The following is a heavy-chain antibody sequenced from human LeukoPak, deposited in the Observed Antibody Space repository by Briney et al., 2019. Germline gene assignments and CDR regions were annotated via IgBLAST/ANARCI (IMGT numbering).Heavy chain of an antibody. CDR1: GFTFSSYG. CDR3: ARVYDSSFDY. D-gene: IGHD3-22*01. Sequence: PGRSLRLSCAASGFTFSSYGMHWVRQAPGKGLEWVAVISYDGSNKYYADSVKGRFTISRDNSKNTLYLQMNSLRAEDTAVYYCARVYDSSFDYWGQGTLVTVSS. CDR2: ISYDGSNK. V-gene: IGHV3-30*03. J-gene: IGHJ4*02.